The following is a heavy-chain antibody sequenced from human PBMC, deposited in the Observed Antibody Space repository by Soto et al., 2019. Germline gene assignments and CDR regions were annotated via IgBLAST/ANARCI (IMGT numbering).Heavy chain of an antibody. CDR1: GGTFSSYT. J-gene: IGHJ4*02. V-gene: IGHV1-69*02. Sequence: WASVKVSCKASGGTFSSYTISWVRQAPGQGLEWMGRIIPILGIANYAQKFQGRVTITADKSTSTAYMELSSLRSEDTAVYYCARIHDYGDPPHDWGQGTLVTVSS. CDR2: IIPILGIA. D-gene: IGHD4-17*01. CDR3: ARIHDYGDPPHD.